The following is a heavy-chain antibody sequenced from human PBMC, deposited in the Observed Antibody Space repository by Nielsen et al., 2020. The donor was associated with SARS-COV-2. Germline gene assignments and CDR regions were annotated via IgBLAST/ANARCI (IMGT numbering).Heavy chain of an antibody. CDR2: IYYSGST. CDR3: ARHENVVAPFDY. CDR1: GGSISSSSYY. V-gene: IGHV4-39*01. D-gene: IGHD2-15*01. Sequence: SETLSLTCTVSGGSISSSSYYWGWIRQPPGKGLEWIESIYYSGSTYYNPSLKSRVTISVDTSKNQFSLKLSSVTAADTAVYYCARHENVVAPFDYWGQGTLVTVSS. J-gene: IGHJ4*02.